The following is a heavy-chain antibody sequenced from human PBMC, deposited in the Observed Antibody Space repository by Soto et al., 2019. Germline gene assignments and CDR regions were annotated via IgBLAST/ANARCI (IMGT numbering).Heavy chain of an antibody. J-gene: IGHJ4*02. V-gene: IGHV3-21*01. CDR1: GFTFSSYS. CDR2: ISSSSSYI. Sequence: GGSLRLSCAASGFTFSSYSMNWVRQAPGKGLEWVSSISSSSSYIYDADSVKGRFTTYRDNAKNSLYLQMNSLKAEDPAVYYCARGPSGKYPPYSGADYSFDYWGQGTLVTVSS. CDR3: ARGPSGKYPPYSGADYSFDY. D-gene: IGHD1-26*01.